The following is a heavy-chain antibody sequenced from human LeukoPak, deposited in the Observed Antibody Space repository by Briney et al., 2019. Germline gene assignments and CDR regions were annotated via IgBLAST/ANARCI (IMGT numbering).Heavy chain of an antibody. CDR2: ISSSGSTI. CDR1: GFTFSDYY. CDR3: ARDPSWGTVKFDY. D-gene: IGHD4-17*01. V-gene: IGHV3-11*01. Sequence: PGGSLRLSCAASGFTFSDYYMSWIRQAPGKGLEWVSYISSSGSTIYYADSVKGRFTISRDNAKNSLYLQMNSLRAEDTAVYYCARDPSWGTVKFDYWGQGTLVTVSS. J-gene: IGHJ4*02.